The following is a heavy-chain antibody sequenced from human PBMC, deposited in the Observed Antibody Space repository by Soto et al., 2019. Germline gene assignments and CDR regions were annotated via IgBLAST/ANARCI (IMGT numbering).Heavy chain of an antibody. CDR2: IYRTGST. CDR3: ASRDPGNSVDY. J-gene: IGHJ4*02. CDR1: GGSFTSNNW. D-gene: IGHD5-12*01. Sequence: SETLSLTCAVSGGSFTSNNWWTWVRQPPGQGLEWIGEIYRTGSTNYNPSLKSRVTISLDKSENQFSLKVTSLTAADTAVYYCASRDPGNSVDYWGQGTLVTVYS. V-gene: IGHV4-4*02.